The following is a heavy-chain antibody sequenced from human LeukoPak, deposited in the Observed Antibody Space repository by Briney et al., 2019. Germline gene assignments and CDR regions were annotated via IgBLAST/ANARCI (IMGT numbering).Heavy chain of an antibody. Sequence: GGSLRLSCAASGFTFDDYAMHWVRQAPGKGLEWVSLISWDGGSTYYADSVKGRFTISRDNSKNSLYLQMNSLRSEGTALYYCASLGYCSSTSCYGAFDIWGQGTMVTVSS. V-gene: IGHV3-43D*04. CDR2: ISWDGGST. CDR3: ASLGYCSSTSCYGAFDI. J-gene: IGHJ3*02. CDR1: GFTFDDYA. D-gene: IGHD2-2*01.